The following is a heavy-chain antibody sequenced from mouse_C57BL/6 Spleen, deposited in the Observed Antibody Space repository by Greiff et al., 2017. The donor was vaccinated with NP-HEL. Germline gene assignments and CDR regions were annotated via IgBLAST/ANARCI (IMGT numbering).Heavy chain of an antibody. V-gene: IGHV3-6*01. CDR3: AREGITDWYFDV. CDR2: ISYDGSN. J-gene: IGHJ1*03. Sequence: DVQLQESGPGLVKPSQSLSLTCSVTGYSITSGYYWNWIRQFPGNKLEWMGYISYDGSNNYNPSLKNRISITRDTSKNQFFLKLNSVTTEDTATYYCAREGITDWYFDVWGTGTTVTVSS. CDR1: GYSITSGYY. D-gene: IGHD2-4*01.